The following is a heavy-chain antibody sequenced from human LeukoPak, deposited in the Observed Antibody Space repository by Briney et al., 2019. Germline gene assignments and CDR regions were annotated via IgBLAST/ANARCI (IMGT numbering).Heavy chain of an antibody. CDR2: IYYSGST. D-gene: IGHD1-14*01. CDR1: GGSISSYY. V-gene: IGHV4-59*08. J-gene: IGHJ5*02. CDR3: ARLSTGWFDH. Sequence: SETLSLTCTVSGGSISSYYWSWIRQPPGKGLEWIGYIYYSGSTNYNPSLKSRVTISVDTSKNQSSLKLSSVTAADTAVYYCARLSTGWFDHWGQGTLVTVSS.